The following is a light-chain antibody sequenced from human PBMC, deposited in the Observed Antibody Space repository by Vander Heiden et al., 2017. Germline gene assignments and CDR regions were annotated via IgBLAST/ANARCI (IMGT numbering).Light chain of an antibody. Sequence: DIQLTQSPSFLSASVGDRVTITCRASQGISSYLAWYQQKPGKAPKLLIYAASTLQSGVPSRFSGSGSGIEFTLTISSLQPEDFATYYCQQLNSYPPWTFGQGTKVEIK. CDR1: QGISSY. CDR2: AAS. CDR3: QQLNSYPPWT. J-gene: IGKJ1*01. V-gene: IGKV1-9*01.